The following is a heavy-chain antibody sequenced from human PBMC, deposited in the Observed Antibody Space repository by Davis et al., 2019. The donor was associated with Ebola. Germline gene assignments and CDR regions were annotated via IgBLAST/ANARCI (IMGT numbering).Heavy chain of an antibody. V-gene: IGHV1-18*01. J-gene: IGHJ4*02. CDR1: GYTFTGYA. CDR3: ARDGKPGYFVEY. D-gene: IGHD4-23*01. Sequence: AASVKVSCKASGYTFTGYAMHWVRQAPGQRLEWMGWISTYNDNTNYVQKLQGRVIMTTDTSTSTAYMELRSLGYDDTAVYYCARDGKPGYFVEYWGQGTLVTVSS. CDR2: ISTYNDNT.